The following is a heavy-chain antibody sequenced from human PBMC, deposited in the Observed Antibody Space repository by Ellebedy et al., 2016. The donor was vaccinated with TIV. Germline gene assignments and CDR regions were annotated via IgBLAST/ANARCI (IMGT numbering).Heavy chain of an antibody. V-gene: IGHV1-2*02. Sequence: AASVKVSCKASGYSFTGYYMHWVRQAPGQGLEWMGWINPNSGGANYAQKFQGRVTMTRDTSISTAYMELSRLTSDDTAVYFCASRESSTWGQGTLVTVSS. CDR2: INPNSGGA. D-gene: IGHD6-19*01. J-gene: IGHJ4*02. CDR3: ASRESST. CDR1: GYSFTGYY.